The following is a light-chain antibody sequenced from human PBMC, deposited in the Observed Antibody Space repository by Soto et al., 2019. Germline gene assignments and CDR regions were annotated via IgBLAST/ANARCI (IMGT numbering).Light chain of an antibody. CDR1: SSDVGGYNY. Sequence: QSVLTQPASVSGSPGQSITISCTGTSSDVGGYNYVSWYQQHPGKAPKLMIYDVSNRPSGVSNRFSGSKSGNTASLTISGLQAEDGADYYCSSYTSSSTLLDVFGTGTKVTVL. V-gene: IGLV2-14*01. CDR3: SSYTSSSTLLDV. J-gene: IGLJ1*01. CDR2: DVS.